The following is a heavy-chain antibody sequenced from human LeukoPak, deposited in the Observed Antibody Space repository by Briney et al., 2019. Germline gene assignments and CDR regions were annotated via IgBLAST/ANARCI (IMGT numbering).Heavy chain of an antibody. CDR1: GASISSGGYF. CDR3: ARAPGSAYNAYYFDY. V-gene: IGHV4-31*03. J-gene: IGHJ4*02. D-gene: IGHD1-1*01. CDR2: FFYSGST. Sequence: SQTLSLTCTVSGASISSGGYFWGWIRQHPWKGLEWMGYFFYSGSTYYNPSLKSRVTISVDTSKHHISLKLSSVTAADTAVYYWARAPGSAYNAYYFDYWGQGTLVTVSS.